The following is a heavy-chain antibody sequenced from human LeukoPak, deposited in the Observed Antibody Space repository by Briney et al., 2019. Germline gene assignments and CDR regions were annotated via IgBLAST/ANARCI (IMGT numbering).Heavy chain of an antibody. V-gene: IGHV1-69*04. CDR3: ARDLKRITMIVSNLYDAFDI. D-gene: IGHD3-22*01. CDR2: IIPILGIA. J-gene: IGHJ3*02. CDR1: GGTFSSYA. Sequence: SVKVSCKASGGTFSSYAISWVRQAPGQGGEWMGRIIPILGIANYAQKFQGRVTITADKSTSTAYMELSSLRSEDTAVYYCARDLKRITMIVSNLYDAFDIWGQGTMVTVSS.